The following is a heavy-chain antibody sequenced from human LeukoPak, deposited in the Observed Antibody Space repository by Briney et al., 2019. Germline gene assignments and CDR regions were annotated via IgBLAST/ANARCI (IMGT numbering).Heavy chain of an antibody. V-gene: IGHV3-7*03. CDR3: AKEFGSGYFDY. Sequence: GGSLRLSCAVSGFTFSSYWMNWARQAPGKGLEWGASINHNGNVNYYVDSVKGRFTISRDNAKNSLYLQMSNLRAEDTAVYFCAKEFGSGYFDYWGQGTLVTVSS. D-gene: IGHD2-15*01. J-gene: IGHJ4*02. CDR1: GFTFSSYW. CDR2: INHNGNVN.